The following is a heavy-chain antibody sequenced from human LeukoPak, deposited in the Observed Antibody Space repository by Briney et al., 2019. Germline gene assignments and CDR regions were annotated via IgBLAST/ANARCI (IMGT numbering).Heavy chain of an antibody. CDR2: ISYDGSNK. CDR1: GFTFSSYA. J-gene: IGHJ4*02. CDR3: AKDGSFYPSFLDH. Sequence: GGSLRLSCAASGFTFSSYAMHWVRQAPGKGLEWVAVISYDGSNKYYADSVKGRFTISRDNSKNTLYLQMNSLRAEDTAVYYCAKDGSFYPSFLDHWGQGTLVTVSS. D-gene: IGHD3-10*01. V-gene: IGHV3-30-3*01.